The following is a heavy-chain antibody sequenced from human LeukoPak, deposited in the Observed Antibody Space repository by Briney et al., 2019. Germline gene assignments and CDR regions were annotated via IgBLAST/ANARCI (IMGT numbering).Heavy chain of an antibody. J-gene: IGHJ4*02. Sequence: GGSLRLSCAASGFTFSSYWMHWVRQAPGKGLVWVSRINSDGSSTSYADSVKGRFTISRDNAKNSLYLQMNSLRGEDTAVYYCASLFPTTVITQYYFDYWGQGTLVTVSS. CDR1: GFTFSSYW. D-gene: IGHD4-23*01. CDR3: ASLFPTTVITQYYFDY. V-gene: IGHV3-74*01. CDR2: INSDGSST.